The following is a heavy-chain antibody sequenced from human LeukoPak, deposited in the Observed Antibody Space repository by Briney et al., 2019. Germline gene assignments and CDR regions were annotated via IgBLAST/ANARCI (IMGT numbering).Heavy chain of an antibody. D-gene: IGHD5-12*01. V-gene: IGHV3-21*01. CDR2: ISSGSDSI. CDR3: ARAPGGYDYILSY. CDR1: GFAFSPYT. Sequence: GGSLRLSCAASGFAFSPYTMSWVRQAPGKGLEWVSSISSGSDSIYYADSVRGRFTISRDNPRNSLFLQMNSLRAEDTAVYYCARAPGGYDYILSYWGQGTLVTVSS. J-gene: IGHJ4*02.